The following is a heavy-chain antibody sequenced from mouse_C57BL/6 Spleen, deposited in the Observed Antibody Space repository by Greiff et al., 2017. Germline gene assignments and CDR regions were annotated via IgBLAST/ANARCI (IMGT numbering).Heavy chain of an antibody. Sequence: QVQLQQPGAELVQPGASVKMSCKASGYTFTSYWITWVKQRPGQGLEWIGDIYPGSGSTNYNEKFKSKATLTVDTSSSTAYMQLSSLTSEDSAVYYCARRTVVAQYAMDYWGQGTSVTVSS. D-gene: IGHD1-1*01. CDR3: ARRTVVAQYAMDY. V-gene: IGHV1-55*01. CDR2: IYPGSGST. CDR1: GYTFTSYW. J-gene: IGHJ4*01.